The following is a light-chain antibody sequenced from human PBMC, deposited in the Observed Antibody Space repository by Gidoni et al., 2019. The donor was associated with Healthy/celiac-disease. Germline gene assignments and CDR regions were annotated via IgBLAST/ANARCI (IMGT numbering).Light chain of an antibody. CDR2: AAS. CDR3: QQSYSTPRT. CDR1: QSISSY. V-gene: IGKV1-39*01. J-gene: IGKJ2*01. Sequence: DIQMTQSPSSLSASVGDRVTITCRASQSISSYLNWYQQKPGKAPKLLIYAASSLQSGVPSRFSGSGSETDFTLTISSLQPEDFATYYCQQSYSTPRTFXQXTKLEIK.